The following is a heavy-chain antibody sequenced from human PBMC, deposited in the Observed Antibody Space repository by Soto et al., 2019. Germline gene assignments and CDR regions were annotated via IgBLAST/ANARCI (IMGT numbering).Heavy chain of an antibody. CDR3: ARQCSGGSCYNPDWFDP. V-gene: IGHV4-59*08. D-gene: IGHD2-15*01. Sequence: SETLSLTCTVSGGSISSYYWSWIRQPPGKGLEWIGYIYYSGSTNYNPSLKSRVTISVDTSKNQFSLKLSSVTAADTAVYYCARQCSGGSCYNPDWFDPWGQGTLVTVSS. CDR2: IYYSGST. J-gene: IGHJ5*02. CDR1: GGSISSYY.